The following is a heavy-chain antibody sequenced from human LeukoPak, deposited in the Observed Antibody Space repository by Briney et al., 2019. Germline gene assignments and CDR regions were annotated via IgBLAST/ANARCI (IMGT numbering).Heavy chain of an antibody. CDR3: ARVPRRVTTPYYFDY. V-gene: IGHV1-2*02. CDR2: INPNSGGT. Sequence: ASVKVSCKASGGTFSSYAISWVRQAPGQGLEWMGWINPNSGGTNYAQKFQGRVTMTRDTSISTAYMELSRLRSDDTAVYYCARVPRRVTTPYYFDYWGQGTLVTVSS. J-gene: IGHJ4*02. D-gene: IGHD4-17*01. CDR1: GGTFSSYA.